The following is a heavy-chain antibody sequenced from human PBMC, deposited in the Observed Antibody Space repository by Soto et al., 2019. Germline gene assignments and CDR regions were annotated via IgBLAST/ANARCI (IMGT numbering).Heavy chain of an antibody. D-gene: IGHD4-17*01. CDR3: ARGPDDSDVPRWDH. V-gene: IGHV1-46*02. CDR2: INLRGGTT. J-gene: IGHJ4*02. Sequence: QVQLVQSGPEVRKPGASVRLSCATSGYNFNQYYIHWVRQAPGQGMEWMGIINLRGGTTEYAHKSRGRATVTGDTSTRTAYMELSSLRSEDTAVYFCARGPDDSDVPRWDHWGQGTLITVSS. CDR1: GYNFNQYY.